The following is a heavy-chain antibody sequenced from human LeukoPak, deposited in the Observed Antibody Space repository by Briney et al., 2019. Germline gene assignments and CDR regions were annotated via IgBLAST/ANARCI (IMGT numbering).Heavy chain of an antibody. D-gene: IGHD3-10*01. CDR2: VYYSGST. CDR1: RGSLSRSRHY. CDR3: ARHIGSGGDYNSPFNVFDC. Sequence: SDTLSLTCTVSRGSLSRSRHYWGWIRPPPGKGLEGIGSVYYSGSTYYNPSLKSRCTISVDTSKNRFSLKLRSVTAADTAVYYCARHIGSGGDYNSPFNVFDCWGQGSLVTVSS. J-gene: IGHJ4*02. V-gene: IGHV4-39*01.